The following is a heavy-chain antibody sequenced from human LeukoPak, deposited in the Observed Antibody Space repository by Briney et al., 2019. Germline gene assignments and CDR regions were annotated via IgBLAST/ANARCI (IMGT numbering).Heavy chain of an antibody. J-gene: IGHJ4*02. Sequence: PSETLSLTCTVSGGSISSSSYYWGWIRQPPGKGLEWIGSIYYSGSTYYNPSLKSRVTISVDTSKNQFSLKLSSVTAADTAVYYCAISITMVRGVIKHWGQGTLVTVSS. V-gene: IGHV4-39*07. CDR1: GGSISSSSYY. D-gene: IGHD3-10*01. CDR3: AISITMVRGVIKH. CDR2: IYYSGST.